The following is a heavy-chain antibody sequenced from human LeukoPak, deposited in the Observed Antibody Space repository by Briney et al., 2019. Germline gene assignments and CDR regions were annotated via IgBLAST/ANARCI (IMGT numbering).Heavy chain of an antibody. Sequence: ASVKVSCKASGYTFTSYYMHWVRQAPGQGLEWMGIINPSGGSTSYAQKFQGRVTMTRDTSTSTVYMELSSLRSEDTAVCYCARVVENDAFDIWGQGTMVTVSS. V-gene: IGHV1-46*01. D-gene: IGHD2-15*01. J-gene: IGHJ3*02. CDR2: INPSGGST. CDR1: GYTFTSYY. CDR3: ARVVENDAFDI.